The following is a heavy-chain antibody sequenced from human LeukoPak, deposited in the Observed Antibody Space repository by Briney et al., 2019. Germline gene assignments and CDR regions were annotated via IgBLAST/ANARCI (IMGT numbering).Heavy chain of an antibody. V-gene: IGHV4-38-2*02. CDR1: GYSISSGYY. D-gene: IGHD3-16*01. Sequence: SGTLSLTCTVSGYSISSGYYWGWIRQPPGKGLEWIGSIYHSGSTYYNPSLKSRVTISVDTSKNQFSLKLSSVTAADTAVYYCARSMNGGYHAFDIWGQGTMVTVSS. J-gene: IGHJ3*02. CDR2: IYHSGST. CDR3: ARSMNGGYHAFDI.